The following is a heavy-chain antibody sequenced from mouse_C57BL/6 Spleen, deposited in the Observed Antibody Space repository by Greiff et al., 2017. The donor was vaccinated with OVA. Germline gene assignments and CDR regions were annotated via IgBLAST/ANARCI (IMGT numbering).Heavy chain of an antibody. CDR3: ARGYDYDDYAMDY. V-gene: IGHV1-26*01. J-gene: IGHJ4*01. CDR1: GYTFTDYY. D-gene: IGHD2-4*01. Sequence: VQLQQSGPELVKPGASVKISCKASGYTFTDYYMNWVKQSHGKSLEWIGDINPNNGGTSYNQKFKGKATLTVDKSSSTAYMELSSLTSEDTAVYYSARGYDYDDYAMDYWGQGTSVTVSS. CDR2: INPNNGGT.